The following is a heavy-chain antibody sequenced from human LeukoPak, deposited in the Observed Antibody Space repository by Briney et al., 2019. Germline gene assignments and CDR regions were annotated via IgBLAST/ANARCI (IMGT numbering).Heavy chain of an antibody. CDR3: AKGRYSGSYPEYFQH. D-gene: IGHD1-26*01. J-gene: IGHJ1*01. CDR2: ISGSGGST. Sequence: PGGSLRLSCAASGFTFSSYAMSWVRQAPGKGLEWVSAISGSGGSTYYADSVKGRFTISRDNSKNTLYLQMNSLRAEDTAVYYCAKGRYSGSYPEYFQHWGQGTLVTVSS. V-gene: IGHV3-23*01. CDR1: GFTFSSYA.